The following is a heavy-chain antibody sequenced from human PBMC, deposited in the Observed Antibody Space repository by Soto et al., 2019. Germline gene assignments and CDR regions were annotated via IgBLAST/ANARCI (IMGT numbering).Heavy chain of an antibody. CDR3: AKDFGLWSNMDV. Sequence: PGGSLRLSCAASGFTFSSYGMHWVRQAPGKGLEWVAVISYDGSNKYYADSVKGRFTISRDNSKNTLYLQMNSLRAEDTAVYYCAKDFGLWSNMDVWGKGTTVTVSS. CDR1: GFTFSSYG. J-gene: IGHJ6*03. V-gene: IGHV3-30*18. D-gene: IGHD3-10*01. CDR2: ISYDGSNK.